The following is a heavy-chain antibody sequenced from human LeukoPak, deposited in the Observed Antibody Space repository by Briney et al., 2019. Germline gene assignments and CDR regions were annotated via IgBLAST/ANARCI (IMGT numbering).Heavy chain of an antibody. CDR2: ISAYNGNT. D-gene: IGHD2-2*01. V-gene: IGHV1-18*01. Sequence: ASVKVSCKASGYTFTSYGISWVRQAPGQGLEWTGWISAYNGNTNYAQKLQGRVTMTTDTYTSTAYMELRSLRSDDTAVYYCASCSSTSCYADWFDPWGQGTLVTVSS. J-gene: IGHJ5*02. CDR1: GYTFTSYG. CDR3: ASCSSTSCYADWFDP.